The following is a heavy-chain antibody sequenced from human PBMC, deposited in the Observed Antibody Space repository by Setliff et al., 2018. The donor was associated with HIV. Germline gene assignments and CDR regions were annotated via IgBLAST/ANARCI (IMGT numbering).Heavy chain of an antibody. J-gene: IGHJ6*03. Sequence: SETLSLTCAVYGGSFSGYYWSWIRQPPGKGLEWIGEINHRGSTNCNPSLKSRVSISVDTSKNQFSLKLSSVTAADAAVYYCARLIGRVIPPYCYYYMDVWGKGTTVTVSS. CDR2: INHRGST. CDR3: ARLIGRVIPPYCYYYMDV. CDR1: GGSFSGYY. D-gene: IGHD3-16*02. V-gene: IGHV4-34*01.